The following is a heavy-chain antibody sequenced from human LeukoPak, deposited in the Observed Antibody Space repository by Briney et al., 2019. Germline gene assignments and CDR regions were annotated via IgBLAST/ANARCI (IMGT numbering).Heavy chain of an antibody. V-gene: IGHV3-21*01. Sequence: PGGSLRLSCAASGFTFSSYSMNWVRQAPGKGLEWVSSISSSSSYIYYADSVKGRFTISRDNAKNSLYLQMNSLRAEDTAVYYCARTPIRGYGLRGYWGQGTLVTVSS. D-gene: IGHD4-17*01. J-gene: IGHJ4*02. CDR3: ARTPIRGYGLRGY. CDR2: ISSSSSYI. CDR1: GFTFSSYS.